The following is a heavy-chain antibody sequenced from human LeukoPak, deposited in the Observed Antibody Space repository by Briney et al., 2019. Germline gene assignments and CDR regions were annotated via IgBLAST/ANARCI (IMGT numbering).Heavy chain of an antibody. V-gene: IGHV4-39*07. CDR2: IYYTGGT. D-gene: IGHD3-10*01. Sequence: PSETLSLTCTVSGGSISSSTYYGGWIRQPPGKGLEWIGSIYYTGGTYYNPSLKSRVTISVDTSKNQFSLTVNSVTAADTAVYYCARGSPGANWFDPWGQGTLVTVSS. CDR1: GGSISSSTYY. J-gene: IGHJ5*02. CDR3: ARGSPGANWFDP.